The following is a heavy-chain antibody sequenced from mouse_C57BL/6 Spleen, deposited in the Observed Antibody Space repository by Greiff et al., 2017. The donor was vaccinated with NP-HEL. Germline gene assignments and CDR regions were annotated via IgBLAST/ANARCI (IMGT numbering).Heavy chain of an antibody. CDR2: ISNLAYSI. CDR1: GFTFSDYG. V-gene: IGHV5-15*04. J-gene: IGHJ4*01. D-gene: IGHD2-1*01. CDR3: ARHGGYGNYGGYAMDY. Sequence: EVMLVESGGGLVQPGGSLKLSCAASGFTFSDYGMAWVRQAPRKGPEWVAFISNLAYSIYYADTVTGRFTISRENAKNTLYLEMSSLRSEDTAMYYCARHGGYGNYGGYAMDYWGQGTSVTVSS.